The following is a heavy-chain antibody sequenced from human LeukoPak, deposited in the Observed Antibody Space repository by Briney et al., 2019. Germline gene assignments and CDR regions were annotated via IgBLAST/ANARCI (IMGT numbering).Heavy chain of an antibody. CDR2: ISGSGGST. J-gene: IGHJ6*02. Sequence: GGSLRLSCAASGFTFSSYAMSWVRQAPGKGLEWVSAISGSGGSTYYADSVKGRFIISRDNSKNTLYLQMYSLRAEDTAVYYCAKGLRFLEWFDGMDVWGQGTTVTVSS. CDR3: AKGLRFLEWFDGMDV. V-gene: IGHV3-23*01. D-gene: IGHD3-3*01. CDR1: GFTFSSYA.